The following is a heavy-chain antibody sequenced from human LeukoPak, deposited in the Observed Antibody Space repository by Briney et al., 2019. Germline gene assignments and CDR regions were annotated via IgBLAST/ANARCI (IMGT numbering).Heavy chain of an antibody. Sequence: SETLSLTCTVSGGSISSSSYYWGWIRQPPGKGLEWIGSIYYSGSTYYNPSLKSRVTISVDTSKNQFSLKLSSVTAADTAVYYCARGALDSSWYYFDYWGQGALVTVSS. V-gene: IGHV4-39*07. CDR1: GGSISSSSYY. D-gene: IGHD6-13*01. CDR2: IYYSGST. CDR3: ARGALDSSWYYFDY. J-gene: IGHJ4*02.